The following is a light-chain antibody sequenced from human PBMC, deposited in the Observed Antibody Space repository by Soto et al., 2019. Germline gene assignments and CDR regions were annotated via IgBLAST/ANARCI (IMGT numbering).Light chain of an antibody. J-gene: IGKJ3*01. V-gene: IGKV1-9*01. Sequence: IPFTPSPSSLSASVGDKVTITFRASQGISSYLAWYQQKPGKAPKLLIYAASTLQSGVPSRFSGSGSGTDFTLTISSLQPEDFATYYCQQLGETFGPGTKVDIK. CDR3: QQLGET. CDR1: QGISSY. CDR2: AAS.